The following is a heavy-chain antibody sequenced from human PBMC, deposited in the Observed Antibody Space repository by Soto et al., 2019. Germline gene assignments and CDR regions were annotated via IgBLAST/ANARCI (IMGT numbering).Heavy chain of an antibody. CDR2: IGTAGDT. V-gene: IGHV3-13*01. J-gene: IGHJ6*03. CDR3: ARVVRGYCSGGSCYGGSYYYYMDV. CDR1: GFTFSSYD. D-gene: IGHD2-15*01. Sequence: EVQLVESGGGLVQPGGSLRLSCAASGFTFSSYDMHWVRQATGKGLEWVSAIGTAGDTYYPGSVKGRFTISRENAKNSLYLQMNSLRAGDTAVYYCARVVRGYCSGGSCYGGSYYYYMDVWGKGTMVTVSS.